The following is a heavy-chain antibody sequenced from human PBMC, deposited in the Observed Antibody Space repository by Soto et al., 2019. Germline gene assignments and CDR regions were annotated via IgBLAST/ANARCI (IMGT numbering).Heavy chain of an antibody. CDR3: AKAPSGSGSPYFDY. J-gene: IGHJ4*02. CDR1: GFTFSTYA. CDR2: SSVSGVST. Sequence: HPGGSLMLSCAASGFTFSTYAMRWLRQAPGQGLEWVSTSSVSGVSTYYADSVKGRFTISRDNTKNTLYLQMNSLREEDTAVYYCAKAPSGSGSPYFDYWGQVSLVTVSS. D-gene: IGHD3-10*01. V-gene: IGHV3-23*01.